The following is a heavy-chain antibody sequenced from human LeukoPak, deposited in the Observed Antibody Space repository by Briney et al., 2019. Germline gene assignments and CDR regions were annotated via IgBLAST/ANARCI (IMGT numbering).Heavy chain of an antibody. CDR2: IRGSGGGT. CDR1: GFTVRNYG. CDR3: ARARRSGGITMIRGVKDRGWFDP. J-gene: IGHJ5*02. Sequence: GGSLRLSCAVSGFTVRNYGMSWVRQAPGKGLEWVSAIRGSGGGTNYGDSVRGRFTISRDNSKNTLYLQMNSLRAEDTAVYYCARARRSGGITMIRGVKDRGWFDPWGQGTLVTVSS. V-gene: IGHV3-23*01. D-gene: IGHD3-10*01.